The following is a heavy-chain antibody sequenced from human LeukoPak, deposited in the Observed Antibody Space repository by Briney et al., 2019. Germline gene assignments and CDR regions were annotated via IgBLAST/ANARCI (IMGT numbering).Heavy chain of an antibody. J-gene: IGHJ5*02. CDR2: ISSSGSSI. CDR3: AREVEFHDSSGYAVNWFDP. D-gene: IGHD3-22*01. V-gene: IGHV3-11*01. CDR1: GFTFSDYY. Sequence: GGSLRLSCAASGFTFSDYYMSWIRQAPGKGLEWVSYISSSGSSIYYADSVKGRFTISRDNAKNSLYLQMNSLRAEDTAVYYCAREVEFHDSSGYAVNWFDPWGQGTLVTVSS.